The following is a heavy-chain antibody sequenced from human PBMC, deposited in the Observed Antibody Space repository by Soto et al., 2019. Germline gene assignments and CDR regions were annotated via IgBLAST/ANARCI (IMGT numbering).Heavy chain of an antibody. CDR1: GGSISSSSYY. D-gene: IGHD5-18*01. CDR2: IYYSGST. CDR3: ARHGRGYSYVQFADYYYYAMDV. J-gene: IGHJ6*02. V-gene: IGHV4-39*01. Sequence: PSETLSLTCTVSGGSISSSSYYWGWIRQPPGKGLEWIGSIYYSGSTYYNPSLKSRVTISVDTSKNQFSLKLSSVTAADTAVYYCARHGRGYSYVQFADYYYYAMDVWGQGTTVTVSS.